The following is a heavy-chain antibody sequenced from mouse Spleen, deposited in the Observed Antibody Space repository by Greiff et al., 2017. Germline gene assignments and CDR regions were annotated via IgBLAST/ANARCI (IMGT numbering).Heavy chain of an antibody. J-gene: IGHJ4*01. Sequence: EVKLMESGGGLVKPGGSLKLSCAASGFTFSDYGMHWVRQAPEKGLEWVAYISSGSSTIYYADTVKGRFTISRDNAKNTLFLQMTSLRSEDTAMYYCARLLGQGAMDYWGQGTSVTVSS. CDR2: ISSGSSTI. D-gene: IGHD4-1*01. CDR1: GFTFSDYG. V-gene: IGHV5-17*01. CDR3: ARLLGQGAMDY.